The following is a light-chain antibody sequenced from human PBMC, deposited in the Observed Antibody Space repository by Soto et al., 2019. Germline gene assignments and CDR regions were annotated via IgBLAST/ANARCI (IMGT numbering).Light chain of an antibody. J-gene: IGKJ4*01. CDR1: QDISNW. CDR2: AAS. CDR3: HQASSFPLS. Sequence: DIQMTQSPSSVSASVGDRVTITCRASQDISNWLAWYQQKPGKAPKLLIYAASTLESGVPSRFSGSGSGTDFTLTINSLQPEDFATYYCHQASSFPLSFGGGTKVDIK. V-gene: IGKV1-12*01.